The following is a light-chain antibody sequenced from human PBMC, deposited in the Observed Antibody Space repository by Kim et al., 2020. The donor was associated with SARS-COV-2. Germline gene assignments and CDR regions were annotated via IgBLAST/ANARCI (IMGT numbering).Light chain of an antibody. Sequence: VTISCTGTSSDVGGYNYVHWYQQHPGTATKLMIYDDRNRPPGVSDRVSGSKSGTTASLAITGLQAEDEADYYCNSYTSSSSRSGVFGGGTQLTVL. J-gene: IGLJ3*02. CDR1: SSDVGGYNY. CDR2: DDR. CDR3: NSYTSSSSRSGV. V-gene: IGLV2-14*03.